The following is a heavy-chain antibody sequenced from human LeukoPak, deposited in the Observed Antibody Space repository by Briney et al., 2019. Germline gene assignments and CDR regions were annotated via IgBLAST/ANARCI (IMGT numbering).Heavy chain of an antibody. V-gene: IGHV4-4*07. D-gene: IGHD3-22*01. CDR2: IYTSGST. J-gene: IGHJ3*02. CDR3: ARDHTPYYDSSGYRDDAFDI. Sequence: PSETLSLTCTVSGGSISSYYWSWIRQPAGKGLEWIGRIYTSGSTNYNPSLKSRVTMSVDTSKNQFSLKLSSVTAADTAVYYCARDHTPYYDSSGYRDDAFDIWGQGTIVTVSS. CDR1: GGSISSYY.